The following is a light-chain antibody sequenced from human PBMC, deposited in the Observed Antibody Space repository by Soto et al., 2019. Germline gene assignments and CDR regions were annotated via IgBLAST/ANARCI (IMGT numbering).Light chain of an antibody. CDR3: SSYASSSTRV. CDR1: SSDVGGYKY. CDR2: DIR. Sequence: QSALTQPASVSGSPGQSITISCTGTSSDVGGYKYVSWYQQHPGKAPKLMIYDIRNRPSGVSNRISGYKSGNTASLTISGLQAEDEADYYCSSYASSSTRVFGTGTKVTVL. J-gene: IGLJ1*01. V-gene: IGLV2-14*03.